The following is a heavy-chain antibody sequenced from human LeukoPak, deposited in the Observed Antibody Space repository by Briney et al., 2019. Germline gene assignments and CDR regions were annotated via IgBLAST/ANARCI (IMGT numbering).Heavy chain of an antibody. CDR3: ARVFQGFDN. D-gene: IGHD1-14*01. V-gene: IGHV4-39*01. CDR2: IYYSGST. Sequence: PSETLSLTCAVSGGSITSSSYYWGWIRQPPGKELEWIGSIYYSGSTNYNPSLKSRVTISVDTSKNQFSLRLSSVTAADTAVYYCARVFQGFDNWGQGTLVTVSS. CDR1: GGSITSSSYY. J-gene: IGHJ4*02.